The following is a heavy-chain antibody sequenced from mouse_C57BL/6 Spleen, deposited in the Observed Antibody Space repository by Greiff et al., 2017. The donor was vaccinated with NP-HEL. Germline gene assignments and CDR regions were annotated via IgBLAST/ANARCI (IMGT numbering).Heavy chain of an antibody. V-gene: IGHV1-74*01. CDR1: GYTFTSYW. J-gene: IGHJ4*01. CDR3: SIWGYYYGSSPLAMDD. CDR2: IHPSDSDT. Sequence: QVQLQQPGAELVKPGASVKVSCKASGYTFTSYWMHWVKQRPGQGLEWIGRIHPSDSDTNYNQKFKGKATLTVDKSSSTADMQLSSLTSEDSAVYYCSIWGYYYGSSPLAMDDWGQGTSVTVSS. D-gene: IGHD1-1*01.